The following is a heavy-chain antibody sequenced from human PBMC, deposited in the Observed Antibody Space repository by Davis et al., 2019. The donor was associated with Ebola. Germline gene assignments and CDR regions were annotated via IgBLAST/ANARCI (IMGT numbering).Heavy chain of an antibody. CDR1: GYTFTGYY. D-gene: IGHD2-8*01. CDR2: INPNSGGT. CDR3: ARGDYTNGVCSTYYYYYGMDV. V-gene: IGHV1-2*04. J-gene: IGHJ6*02. Sequence: AASVKVSCKASGYTFTGYYMHWVRQAPGQGLEWMGWINPNSGGTNYAQKFQGWVTMTRDTSISTAYMELSRLRSDDTAVYYCARGDYTNGVCSTYYYYYGMDVWGQGTTVTVSS.